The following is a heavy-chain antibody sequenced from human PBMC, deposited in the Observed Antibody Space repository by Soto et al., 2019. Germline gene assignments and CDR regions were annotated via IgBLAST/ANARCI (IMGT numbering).Heavy chain of an antibody. CDR1: GFTFSAYT. D-gene: IGHD1-26*01. CDR3: ERDGYSGRSDGFDI. J-gene: IGHJ3*02. Sequence: QVQLVESGGGVVQPGRSLRLSCAASGFTFSAYTMPWVRQPPGKGREWVAVISYDGNNERYTDPVKGRFTVSRDNSKSTLYLQMNSLKSEDTAVYYYERDGYSGRSDGFDIWGQGTMVTVSS. CDR2: ISYDGNNE. V-gene: IGHV3-30-3*01.